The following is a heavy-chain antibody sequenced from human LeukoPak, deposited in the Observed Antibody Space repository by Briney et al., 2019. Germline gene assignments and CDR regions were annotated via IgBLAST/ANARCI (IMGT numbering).Heavy chain of an antibody. J-gene: IGHJ4*02. CDR3: ARGSLSPHIYFDY. CDR2: INAGNGNT. CDR1: GDTFTTYA. Sequence: ASVKVSCKASGDTFTTYAMHWVRQAPGQRLEWMGRINAGNGNTKYSQKFQGRISITRDTSASTAYMELSSLRSEDTAVYYCARGSLSPHIYFDYWGQGTLVTVPS. V-gene: IGHV1-3*01.